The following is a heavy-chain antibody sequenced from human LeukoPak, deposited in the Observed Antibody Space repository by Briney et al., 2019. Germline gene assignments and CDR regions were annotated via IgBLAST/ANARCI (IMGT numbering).Heavy chain of an antibody. D-gene: IGHD6-19*01. CDR2: IYPGDSDA. Sequence: GESLKISCKGYGYSFTNYWIGWVGQMPGKGLEWMGIIYPGDSDARYSPSFQGQVSISVDKSINTAYLQWRSLKASDTAMYYCARQKNSGWYRSLVFDIWGQGTKVTVSS. V-gene: IGHV5-51*01. J-gene: IGHJ3*02. CDR3: ARQKNSGWYRSLVFDI. CDR1: GYSFTNYW.